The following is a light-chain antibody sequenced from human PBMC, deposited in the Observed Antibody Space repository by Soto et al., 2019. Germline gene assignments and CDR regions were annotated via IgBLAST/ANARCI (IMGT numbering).Light chain of an antibody. J-gene: IGKJ2*01. CDR2: GSS. CDR1: QRVSSSH. CDR3: QHYDDSYPYT. V-gene: IGKV3-20*01. Sequence: EIVLPQSPGTLSLSTGKRPTLSCRARQRVSSSHLAWYQQKLGRAPSLLIYGSSRRVTGIPDRFSGSSSGTDFTLTIDTLEPADFAPYFCQHYDDSYPYTFGQGTKLEIK.